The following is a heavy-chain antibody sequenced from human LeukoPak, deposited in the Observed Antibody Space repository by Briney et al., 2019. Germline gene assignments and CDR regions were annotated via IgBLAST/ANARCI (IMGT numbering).Heavy chain of an antibody. CDR2: IKQDGTEK. J-gene: IGHJ4*02. CDR3: TREGILAGVDY. CDR1: GFTFTSYW. Sequence: PGGSLRLSCAASGFTFTSYWMSWVRQAPGKGPEWVANIKQDGTEKNYVDSVKGRFTISRDNAKNSMSLQMNSLRAEDTAVYYCTREGILAGVDYWGQGTLVTVSS. D-gene: IGHD6-13*01. V-gene: IGHV3-7*01.